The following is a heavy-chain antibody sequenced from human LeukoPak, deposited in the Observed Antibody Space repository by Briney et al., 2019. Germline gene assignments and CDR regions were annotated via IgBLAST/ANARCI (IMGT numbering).Heavy chain of an antibody. CDR1: GGSISSYY. V-gene: IGHV4-59*01. CDR2: IYYSGST. CDR3: ARGQNFYDSSGYSHPSFDY. Sequence: PSETLSLTCTVSGGSISSYYWSWIRQPPGKGLEWIGYIYYSGSTNYNPSLKSRVTISVDTSKNQFSLKLSSVTAADTAVYYCARGQNFYDSSGYSHPSFDYWGQGTLVTVSS. J-gene: IGHJ4*02. D-gene: IGHD3-22*01.